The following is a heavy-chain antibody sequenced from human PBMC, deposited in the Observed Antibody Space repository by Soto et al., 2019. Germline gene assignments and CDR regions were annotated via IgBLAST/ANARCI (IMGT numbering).Heavy chain of an antibody. J-gene: IGHJ4*02. Sequence: QVQLQESGPGLAKPSETLSLTCTVSGDSISNYHWSWIRQPAGKGLEWIGRVYISRSTSYNPSLKVRVTMSVDTSKNQFSLSLRSVTAADTAVYYCEKQPYNSGLGDFEYWGQGTLVTVSS. CDR2: VYISRST. D-gene: IGHD6-19*01. V-gene: IGHV4-4*07. CDR1: GDSISNYH. CDR3: EKQPYNSGLGDFEY.